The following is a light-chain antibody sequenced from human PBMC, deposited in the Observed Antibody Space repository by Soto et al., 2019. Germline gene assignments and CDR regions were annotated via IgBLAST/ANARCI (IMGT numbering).Light chain of an antibody. J-gene: IGKJ1*01. CDR1: QSVSSY. CDR3: QQYGSSPRT. CDR2: GAS. Sequence: EIVLTQSPGTLSLSPGERATLSCRASQSVSSYLAWYQQKSGQAPRLLIYGASSRATGIPDRFSGSGSGTDVDLTISRLEPEDFAVYYCQQYGSSPRTFGQGTKVQIK. V-gene: IGKV3-20*01.